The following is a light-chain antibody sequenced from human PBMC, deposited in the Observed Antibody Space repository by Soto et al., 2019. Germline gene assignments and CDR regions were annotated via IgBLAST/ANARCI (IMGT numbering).Light chain of an antibody. Sequence: QSVLTQPPSASGSPGQSVTISCSGTSSDVGGYNYVSWYQQHPGKAPKLMIYEVTKRPSGVPDRFSGSKSGNTASLTVSGLQAEDEADYYCSSYAASNNFVFGGGTKLTVL. CDR1: SSDVGGYNY. CDR2: EVT. J-gene: IGLJ2*01. V-gene: IGLV2-8*01. CDR3: SSYAASNNFV.